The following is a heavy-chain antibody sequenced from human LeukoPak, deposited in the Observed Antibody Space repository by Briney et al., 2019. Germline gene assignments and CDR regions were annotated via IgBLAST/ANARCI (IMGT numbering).Heavy chain of an antibody. J-gene: IGHJ4*02. V-gene: IGHV1-69*04. Sequence: GASVKVSCKASGGTFSSYAISWVRQAPGQGLEWMGRIIPILGIANYAQKFQGRVTITADKSTSTAYMELSSLRSEDTAVYYCARVPITMVRGVIIFDYWGQGTLVTVSS. D-gene: IGHD3-10*01. CDR3: ARVPITMVRGVIIFDY. CDR2: IIPILGIA. CDR1: GGTFSSYA.